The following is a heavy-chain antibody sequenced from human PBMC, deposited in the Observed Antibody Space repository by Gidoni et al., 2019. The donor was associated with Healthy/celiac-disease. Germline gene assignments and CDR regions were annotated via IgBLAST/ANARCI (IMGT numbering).Heavy chain of an antibody. D-gene: IGHD3-22*01. V-gene: IGHV1-69*01. CDR1: GGTFSSYA. J-gene: IGHJ4*02. CDR3: ARGGVPYYYDRRKSYDFDY. Sequence: QVQLVQSGAEVKKPGSSVQVSCKASGGTFSSYALSWVRQAPGQGLEWMGGIIPIFGTANNAQKFQGRVTITADESTSTAYMELSSLRSEDTAVDYCARGGVPYYYDRRKSYDFDYWGQGTLVTVSS. CDR2: IIPIFGTA.